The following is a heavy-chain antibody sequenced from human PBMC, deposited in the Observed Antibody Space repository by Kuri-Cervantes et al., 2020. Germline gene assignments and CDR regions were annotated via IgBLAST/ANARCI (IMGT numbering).Heavy chain of an antibody. D-gene: IGHD2-2*01. J-gene: IGHJ2*01. V-gene: IGHV7-4-1*02. CDR2: INTNTGNP. CDR3: ARGVPAALNWYFDL. Sequence: KVSCKASGYTFTSYAMNWVRQAPGQGLEWMGWINTNTGNPTYAQGFTGRFVFSLDTSASTAYLQISSLKAEDTAVYYCARGVPAALNWYFDLWGRGTLVTVSS. CDR1: GYTFTSYA.